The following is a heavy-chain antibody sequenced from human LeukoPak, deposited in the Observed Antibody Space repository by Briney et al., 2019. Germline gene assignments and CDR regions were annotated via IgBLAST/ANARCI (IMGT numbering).Heavy chain of an antibody. CDR2: ISGSGGST. CDR1: GFSFTTHA. Sequence: GGSLRLSCVASGFSFTTHAMGWVRQAPGKGLEWVSHISGSGGSTKYSGSVKGRFTISRDNSKNTLYLHINSLRADDTAVYYCAKDQDPHSYGSGSYAPFDYWGQGTLVTVSS. V-gene: IGHV3-23*01. CDR3: AKDQDPHSYGSGSYAPFDY. J-gene: IGHJ4*02. D-gene: IGHD3-10*01.